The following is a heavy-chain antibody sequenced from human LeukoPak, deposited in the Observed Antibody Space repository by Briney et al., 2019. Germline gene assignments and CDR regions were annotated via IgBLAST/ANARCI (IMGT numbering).Heavy chain of an antibody. CDR3: ASHGSGSSQPTPYLSFDY. V-gene: IGHV4-39*01. CDR2: IYYSGST. Sequence: KPSETLSLTCTVSGGSISSSSYYWGRIRQPPGKGLEWIGSIYYSGSTYYNPSLKSRVTISVDTSKNQFSLKLSSVTAADTAVYYCASHGSGSSQPTPYLSFDYWGQGTLVTVSS. CDR1: GGSISSSSYY. J-gene: IGHJ4*02. D-gene: IGHD3-10*01.